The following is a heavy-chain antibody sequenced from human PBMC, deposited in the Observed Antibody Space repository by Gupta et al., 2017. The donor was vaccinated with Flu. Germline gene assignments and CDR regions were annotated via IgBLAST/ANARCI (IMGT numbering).Heavy chain of an antibody. Sequence: EVQLLESGGGLVQPGGSLRPPCAAAGSTFSSYAMGWVRQAPGKGLEGVSAISCSGGSTYYADSVKGRFTISRDNSKNTLYLQMNSLRAEDTAVYYCAKNRLGWGQGTLVTVSS. CDR2: ISCSGGST. V-gene: IGHV3-23*01. CDR1: GSTFSSYA. D-gene: IGHD7-27*01. J-gene: IGHJ4*02. CDR3: AKNRLG.